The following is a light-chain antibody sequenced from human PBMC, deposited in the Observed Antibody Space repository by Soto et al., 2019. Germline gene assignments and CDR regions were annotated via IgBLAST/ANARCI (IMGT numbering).Light chain of an antibody. Sequence: QLVLTQPPSVSGTPGQRVTISCSGSSSNIGSNTVNWYQQLPGTAHKLLIYSNNQRPSGVPDRFSGSKSGTSASLAISGLQSEDEADYYCAAWDDSLNGYVFGSGTKLTVL. J-gene: IGLJ1*01. CDR1: SSNIGSNT. CDR2: SNN. V-gene: IGLV1-44*01. CDR3: AAWDDSLNGYV.